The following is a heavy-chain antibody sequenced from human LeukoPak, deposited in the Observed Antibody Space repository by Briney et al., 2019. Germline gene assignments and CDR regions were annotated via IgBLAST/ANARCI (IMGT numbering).Heavy chain of an antibody. J-gene: IGHJ4*02. CDR3: ARAAPAGALDY. Sequence: GGSLRLSCAASGFTFSSYSMNWVRRAPGKGLEWVSYISSSSSTIYYADSVKGRFTISRDNAKNSLYLQMNSLRAEDTAVYYCARAAPAGALDYWGQGTLVTVSS. D-gene: IGHD1-26*01. CDR2: ISSSSSTI. V-gene: IGHV3-48*01. CDR1: GFTFSSYS.